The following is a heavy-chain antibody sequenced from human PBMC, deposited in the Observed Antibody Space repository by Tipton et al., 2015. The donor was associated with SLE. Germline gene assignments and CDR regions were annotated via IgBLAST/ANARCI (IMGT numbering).Heavy chain of an antibody. J-gene: IGHJ4*02. CDR3: ASIGYSDSGSYLLDY. V-gene: IGHV4-34*01. Sequence: GLVKPSETLSLMCSVYGGSFSGYYWSWIRQPPGKGLEWIGEINNSGGTNYNPSLKSRVTISADTSKNQFSLKLSSVTAADTAVYYCASIGYSDSGSYLLDYWGQGTLVTVSS. D-gene: IGHD3-10*01. CDR1: GGSFSGYY. CDR2: INNSGGT.